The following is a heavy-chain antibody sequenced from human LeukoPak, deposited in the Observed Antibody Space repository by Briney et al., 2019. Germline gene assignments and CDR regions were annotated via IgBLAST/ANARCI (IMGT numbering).Heavy chain of an antibody. J-gene: IGHJ4*02. Sequence: PGGSLRLSCAASGFTFSTYWMLWFRQAPGKGLVWVSRINSDGSSTTYADSVKGRFTVSRDNAKSTLYLQMNSLRVEDTAVYYCASSYNYGFPYWGQGTLVSVSS. D-gene: IGHD1-20*01. CDR3: ASSYNYGFPY. CDR1: GFTFSTYW. V-gene: IGHV3-74*01. CDR2: INSDGSST.